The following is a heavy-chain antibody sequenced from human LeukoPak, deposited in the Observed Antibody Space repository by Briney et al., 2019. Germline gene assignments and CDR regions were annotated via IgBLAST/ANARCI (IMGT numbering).Heavy chain of an antibody. D-gene: IGHD3-22*01. Sequence: TSETLSLTCTVSGGSISSSSYYWGWIRQPPGKGLEWIGSIYYSGSAYYNPSLKSRVTISVDASKNQFSLNLSSVTAADTAVYYCARLRYHDSSGPFDYWGQGTLVTVSS. CDR3: ARLRYHDSSGPFDY. J-gene: IGHJ4*02. CDR1: GGSISSSSYY. V-gene: IGHV4-39*01. CDR2: IYYSGSA.